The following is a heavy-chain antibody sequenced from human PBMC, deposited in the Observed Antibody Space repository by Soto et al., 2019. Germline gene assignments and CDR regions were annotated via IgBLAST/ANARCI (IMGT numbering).Heavy chain of an antibody. CDR1: GFTFSSYA. CDR2: ISASGGSP. V-gene: IGHV3-23*01. CDR3: AKTIIRGSRYWYFDL. Sequence: EVQLLDSGGGLVQPGGSLRLSCAASGFTFSSYAMTWVRQAPGKGLEWVSAISASGGSPYHAGSVKGRFTISSDNSQSTLYLQMNSLRAEDTAVYYCAKTIIRGSRYWYFDLWGRGTLVTVSS. J-gene: IGHJ2*01. D-gene: IGHD5-18*01.